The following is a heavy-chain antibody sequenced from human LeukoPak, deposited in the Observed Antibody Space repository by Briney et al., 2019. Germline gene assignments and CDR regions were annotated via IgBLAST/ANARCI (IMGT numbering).Heavy chain of an antibody. CDR1: GYTFTTHA. D-gene: IGHD6-13*01. CDR3: ARGGAAATFDY. CDR2: INTNTGNP. Sequence: ASVKVSCKASGYTFTTHAMNWVRQAPGQGLEWMGWINTNTGNPTYAQGFTGRFVFSLDTSVSTAYLQISSLKAEDTAVYYCARGGAAATFDYWGQGTLVTVSS. J-gene: IGHJ4*02. V-gene: IGHV7-4-1*02.